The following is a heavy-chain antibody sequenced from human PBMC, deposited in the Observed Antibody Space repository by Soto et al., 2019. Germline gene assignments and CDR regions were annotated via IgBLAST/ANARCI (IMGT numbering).Heavy chain of an antibody. D-gene: IGHD3-16*02. V-gene: IGHV4-30-4*01. J-gene: IGHJ4*02. CDR2: IYYSGST. Sequence: SETLSLTCTVSGGSISSGDYYWSWIRQPPGKGLEWIGYIYYSGSTYYNPSLKSRVTISVDTSKNQFSLKLSSVTAADTAVYYCARGADYVWGSYRYTLDYWGQGTLVTAPQ. CDR3: ARGADYVWGSYRYTLDY. CDR1: GGSISSGDYY.